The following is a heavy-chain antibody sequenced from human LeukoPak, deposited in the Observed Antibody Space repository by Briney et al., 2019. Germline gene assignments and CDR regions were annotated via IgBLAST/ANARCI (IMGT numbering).Heavy chain of an antibody. CDR2: INPNSGGT. CDR3: ARDSCSSTSCLSIDDY. CDR1: GYTFIAYY. Sequence: GASVKVSCKASGYTFIAYYMHWVRQAPGQGLEWMGWINPNSGGTNYAQKSQGRVTMTRDTSISTVYMELSRLRSDDTAVYYCARDSCSSTSCLSIDDYWGQGTLVTVSA. V-gene: IGHV1-2*02. D-gene: IGHD2-2*01. J-gene: IGHJ4*02.